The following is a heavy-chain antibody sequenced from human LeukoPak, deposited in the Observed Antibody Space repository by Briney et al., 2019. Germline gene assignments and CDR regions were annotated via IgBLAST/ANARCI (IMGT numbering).Heavy chain of an antibody. CDR2: ISYDGSNK. V-gene: IGHV3-30-3*01. CDR1: GFTFSSYA. Sequence: GGSLRLSCAASGFTFSSYAMHWVRQAPGKGLEWVAVISYDGSNKYYADSVKGRFTISRDNSKHTLYLQMNSLRAEDTAVYYCARGRYYYGSGTSMDVWGQGTTVTVSS. J-gene: IGHJ6*02. CDR3: ARGRYYYGSGTSMDV. D-gene: IGHD3-10*01.